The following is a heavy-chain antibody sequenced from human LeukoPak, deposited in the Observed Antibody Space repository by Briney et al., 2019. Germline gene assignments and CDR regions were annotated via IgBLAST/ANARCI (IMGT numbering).Heavy chain of an antibody. Sequence: GASVKVSCKASGGTFSSYAISWVRQAPGQGLEWMGRIIPILGITNYAQKFQGRVTITADKFTSTAYMELSSLRSEDTAVYYCAGCLRWSNGMDVWGQGTTVTVSS. V-gene: IGHV1-69*04. D-gene: IGHD4-17*01. CDR2: IIPILGIT. J-gene: IGHJ6*02. CDR1: GGTFSSYA. CDR3: AGCLRWSNGMDV.